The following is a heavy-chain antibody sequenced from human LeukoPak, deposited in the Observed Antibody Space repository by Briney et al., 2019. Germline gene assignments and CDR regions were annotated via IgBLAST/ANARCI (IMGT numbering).Heavy chain of an antibody. CDR1: GDTLTELS. J-gene: IGHJ4*02. V-gene: IGHV1-24*01. CDR2: FDPEHGEM. Sequence: ASVRVSCKVSGDTLTELSTHWVRQAPGKGLEWMGGFDPEHGEMIYAQKLQGRVTMTEDRSTDTAYMELSSLRSEDTAVYYCATGGPWDLLKYWGQGTLVTVSS. CDR3: ATGGPWDLLKY. D-gene: IGHD3-9*01.